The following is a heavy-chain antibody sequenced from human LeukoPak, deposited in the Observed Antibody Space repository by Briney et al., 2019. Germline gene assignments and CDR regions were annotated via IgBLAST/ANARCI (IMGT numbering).Heavy chain of an antibody. CDR3: ARTRARGYSYGFFDY. CDR2: INHSGST. V-gene: IGHV4-34*01. D-gene: IGHD5-18*01. J-gene: IGHJ4*02. Sequence: PSETLSLICAVYGGSFSGYYWSWIRQPPGKGLEWIGEINHSGSTNYNPSLKSRVTISVDTSKNQFSLKLSSVTAADTAVYYCARTRARGYSYGFFDYWGQGTLVTVSS. CDR1: GGSFSGYY.